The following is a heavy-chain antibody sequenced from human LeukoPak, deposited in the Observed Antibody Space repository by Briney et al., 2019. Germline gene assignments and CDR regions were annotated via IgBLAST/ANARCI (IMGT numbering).Heavy chain of an antibody. CDR3: ARGQCSSTSCYGPFDP. CDR2: IIPIFGTA. V-gene: IGHV1-69*13. Sequence: SVKVSCKASGGTFSSYAISWVRQAPGQGREWVGGIIPIFGTANYAQKFQGRVTITADESTSTAYMELSSLRSEDTAVYYCARGQCSSTSCYGPFDPWGQGTLVTVSS. J-gene: IGHJ5*02. D-gene: IGHD2-2*01. CDR1: GGTFSSYA.